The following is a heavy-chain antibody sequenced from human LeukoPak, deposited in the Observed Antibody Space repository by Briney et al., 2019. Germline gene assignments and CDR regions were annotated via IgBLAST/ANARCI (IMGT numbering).Heavy chain of an antibody. CDR2: INTNTGNP. Sequence: GASVKVSCKASGYTFTSYAMNWVRQAPGQGLEWMGWINTNTGNPTYAQGFTGRFVFSLDTSVSTAYLQISSLKAEDTAVYYCARERYCYGSGSSQYNWFDPWGQGTLVTVPS. CDR1: GYTFTSYA. CDR3: ARERYCYGSGSSQYNWFDP. V-gene: IGHV7-4-1*02. D-gene: IGHD3-10*01. J-gene: IGHJ5*02.